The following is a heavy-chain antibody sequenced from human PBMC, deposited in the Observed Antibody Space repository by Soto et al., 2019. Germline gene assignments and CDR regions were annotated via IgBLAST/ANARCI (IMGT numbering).Heavy chain of an antibody. V-gene: IGHV1-18*01. J-gene: IGHJ6*02. D-gene: IGHD3-16*01. Sequence: QVQLVQSGAEVKNPGASVKVSCKTFGYTFTSYGIGWARQAPGQGLEWMGWINTYNGNTNYAQKLQGRVTLTTDTSPSTASMELRSLRSNDTAIYYCAMVDVYVTPSPQDVWGQGTTVTVSS. CDR3: AMVDVYVTPSPQDV. CDR2: INTYNGNT. CDR1: GYTFTSYG.